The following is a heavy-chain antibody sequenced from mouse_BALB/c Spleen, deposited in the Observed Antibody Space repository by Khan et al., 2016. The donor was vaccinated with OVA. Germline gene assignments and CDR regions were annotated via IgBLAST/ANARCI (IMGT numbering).Heavy chain of an antibody. J-gene: IGHJ4*01. Sequence: DLVKPGASVKLSCKASGYTFTSYWINWTKQRPGQGLEWIGQIAPGSDSSYYSEMFKGKATLTVDKSSSTAYIQLSSLSSEDSAVXCCAGSNYYGSGLYAMDYWGQGTSVTVSS. D-gene: IGHD1-1*01. CDR2: IAPGSDSS. CDR1: GYTFTSYW. CDR3: AGSNYYGSGLYAMDY. V-gene: IGHV1S41*01.